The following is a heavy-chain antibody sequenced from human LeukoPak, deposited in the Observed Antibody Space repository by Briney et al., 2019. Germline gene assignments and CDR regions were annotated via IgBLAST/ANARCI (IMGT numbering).Heavy chain of an antibody. J-gene: IGHJ4*02. V-gene: IGHV4-59*12. CDR2: IHYSGNT. CDR3: ASYSGYDIAAFDY. D-gene: IGHD5-12*01. Sequence: PSETXXXTCTXSXGSISXXXXNWXRXPXXKXLXWIGYIHYSGNTNYNPSLKSRVTISVDTSKNQFSLNLSSVTAADTAVYYCASYSGYDIAAFDYWGQGTLVTVSS. CDR1: XGSISXXX.